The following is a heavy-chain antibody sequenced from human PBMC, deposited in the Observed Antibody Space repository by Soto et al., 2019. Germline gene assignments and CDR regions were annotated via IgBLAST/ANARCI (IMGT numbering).Heavy chain of an antibody. CDR3: ASWVGATSFDY. J-gene: IGHJ4*02. CDR1: GGSISSGGYY. V-gene: IGHV4-31*03. CDR2: IYYSGST. Sequence: QVQLQESGPGLVKPSQTLSLTCTVSGGSISSGGYYWSWIRQHPGKGLEWIGYIYYSGSTYYNPSPKTRVTIAVDMSKNQFSLKLGSVTAGDTAVYYCASWVGATSFDYWGQGTLVTVSS. D-gene: IGHD1-26*01.